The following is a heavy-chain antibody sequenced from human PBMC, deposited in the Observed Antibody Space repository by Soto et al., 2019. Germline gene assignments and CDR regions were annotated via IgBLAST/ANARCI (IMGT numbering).Heavy chain of an antibody. Sequence: QVQLVQSGAEVKKPGSSVKVSCKASGGTFSSYTISWVRQAPGQGLEWMGRIIPILGIANYAQKFQVRVTITADKSTSTAYMELSSLRSEDTAVYYCARAGEGMYYFDYWGQGTLVTVSS. CDR2: IIPILGIA. CDR1: GGTFSSYT. J-gene: IGHJ4*02. CDR3: ARAGEGMYYFDY. V-gene: IGHV1-69*02. D-gene: IGHD7-27*01.